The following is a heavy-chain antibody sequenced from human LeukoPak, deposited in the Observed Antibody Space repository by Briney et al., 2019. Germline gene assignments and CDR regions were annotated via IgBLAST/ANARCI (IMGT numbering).Heavy chain of an antibody. CDR1: GFTFSSYA. CDR3: ARGLNIVVVVAASNWFDP. J-gene: IGHJ5*02. CDR2: ISYDGSNK. V-gene: IGHV3-30-3*01. D-gene: IGHD2-15*01. Sequence: GRSLRLSCAASGFTFSSYAMHWVRQAPGKGLEWVAVISYDGSNKYYADSVKGRFTISRDNSKNTLYLQMNSLRAEDTAVYYCARGLNIVVVVAASNWFDPWGQGTLVTVSS.